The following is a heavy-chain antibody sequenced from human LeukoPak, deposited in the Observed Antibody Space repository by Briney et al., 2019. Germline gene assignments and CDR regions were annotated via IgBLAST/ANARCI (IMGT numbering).Heavy chain of an antibody. V-gene: IGHV3-48*01. CDR1: GFTFSGYS. D-gene: IGHD6-19*01. J-gene: IGHJ4*02. Sequence: GGSLRLSCAASGFTFSGYSMNWVRQAPGKGLEWVSYISSSSSTIYYADSVKGRFTISRDNAKNSLYLQMNSLRAEDTAVYYCARAGRDLIAVAGSDYWGQGTLVTVSS. CDR2: ISSSSSTI. CDR3: ARAGRDLIAVAGSDY.